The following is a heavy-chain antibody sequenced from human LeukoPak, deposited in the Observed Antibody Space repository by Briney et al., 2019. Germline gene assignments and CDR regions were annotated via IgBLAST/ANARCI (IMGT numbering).Heavy chain of an antibody. D-gene: IGHD3-3*01. CDR1: GYTLTELS. V-gene: IGHV1-24*01. CDR3: ATLDFWSGYYKGNWFDP. CDR2: FDPEDGET. Sequence: ASVKVSRKVSGYTLTELSMHEVRQAPGKGREWMGGFDPEDGETIYAQKFQGRVTMTENTSTDTAYMELSSLRSEDTAVYYCATLDFWSGYYKGNWFDPWGQGTLVTVSS. J-gene: IGHJ5*02.